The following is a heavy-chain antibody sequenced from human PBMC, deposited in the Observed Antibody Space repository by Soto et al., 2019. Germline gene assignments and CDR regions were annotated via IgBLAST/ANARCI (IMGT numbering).Heavy chain of an antibody. CDR3: AGHRGAETFGVVITNYYYYYMDV. D-gene: IGHD3-3*01. V-gene: IGHV4-61*08. Sequence: SETLSLTCTVSGGSISSGGYYWSWLRPHPGKGLKWNGYIYYSGSTNYNPSHNSRVTISVDTSKNQFSLKLSSVTAADTAVYYCAGHRGAETFGVVITNYYYYYMDVWGKGTTVTVSS. CDR1: GGSISSGGYY. CDR2: IYYSGST. J-gene: IGHJ6*03.